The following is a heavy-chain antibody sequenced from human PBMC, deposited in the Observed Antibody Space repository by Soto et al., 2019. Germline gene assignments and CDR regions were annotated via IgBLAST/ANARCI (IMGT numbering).Heavy chain of an antibody. V-gene: IGHV4-59*01. CDR1: GGSISSYY. J-gene: IGHJ4*02. D-gene: IGHD2-2*01. CDR3: ARTSHWYFFDY. CDR2: IYYSGST. Sequence: SETLSLTCTVSGGSISSYYWSWIRQPPGKGLEWIGYIYYSGSTNYNPSLKSRVTISVDTSKNQFSLKLSSVTAADTAVYYCARTSHWYFFDYWGQGTLVTVSS.